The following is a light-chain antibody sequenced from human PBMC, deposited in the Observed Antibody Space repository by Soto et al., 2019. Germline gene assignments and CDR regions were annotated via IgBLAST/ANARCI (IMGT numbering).Light chain of an antibody. J-gene: IGKJ1*01. CDR2: ATS. V-gene: IGKV1-39*01. CDR1: QTIGSH. CDR3: QQSYSTPPGT. Sequence: DIQMTQSPSSMSASIGDRVTITCLAGQTIGSHLNWYQQKPGKAPKLLIYATSSLQSGVPSRFSGSGSGTDFTLTISSLQPEDFATYYCQQSYSTPPGTFGQVTKVDI.